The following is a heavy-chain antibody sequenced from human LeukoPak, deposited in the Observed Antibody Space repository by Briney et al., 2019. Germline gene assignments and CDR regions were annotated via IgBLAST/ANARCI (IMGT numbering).Heavy chain of an antibody. Sequence: SETLSLTCAVYGGSFSDYYWGWIRQPPGKGLEWIGSIYHSGSTYYNPSLKSRVTISVDTSKNQFSLKLSSVTAADTAVYYCARVPIGSGRANWGQGTLVTVSS. D-gene: IGHD3-10*01. J-gene: IGHJ4*02. CDR3: ARVPIGSGRAN. V-gene: IGHV4-38-2*01. CDR2: IYHSGST. CDR1: GGSFSDYY.